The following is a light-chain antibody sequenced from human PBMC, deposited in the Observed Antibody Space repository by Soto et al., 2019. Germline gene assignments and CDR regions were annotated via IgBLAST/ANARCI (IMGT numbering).Light chain of an antibody. Sequence: SALTQTPSASGSPGQSVTISCTGTSSDIGGYDHVSWYQQHPGKAPKVVIYEVTKRPSGVPDRFSGSKAGNTASLTVFGLQAEDEADYYCSSFAGPVWVFGGGTKLTVL. CDR3: SSFAGPVWV. CDR2: EVT. J-gene: IGLJ3*02. CDR1: SSDIGGYDH. V-gene: IGLV2-8*01.